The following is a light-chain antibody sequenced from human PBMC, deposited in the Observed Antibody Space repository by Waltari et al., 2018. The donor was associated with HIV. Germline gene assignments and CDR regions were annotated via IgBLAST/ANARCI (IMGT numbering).Light chain of an antibody. Sequence: DLQLTQPPSFLSASVGDRVTITCRASQGISTYLAWYQQKPGKAPKLLIYGASTLQSGVPARFSGSGSGTEFTLTIIGLQPEDFATYYCQHLNSYPPFGQGTKVEIK. J-gene: IGKJ1*01. CDR3: QHLNSYPP. CDR2: GAS. CDR1: QGISTY. V-gene: IGKV1-9*01.